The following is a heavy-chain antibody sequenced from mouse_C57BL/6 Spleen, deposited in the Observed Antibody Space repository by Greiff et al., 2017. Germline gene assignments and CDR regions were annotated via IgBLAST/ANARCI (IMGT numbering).Heavy chain of an antibody. D-gene: IGHD1-1*01. V-gene: IGHV1-53*01. CDR1: GYTFTSYW. CDR3: ARAGITTVVATDYFDY. Sequence: VKLQQPGTELVKPGASVKLSCKASGYTFTSYWMHWVKQRPGQGLEWIGNINPSDGGTNYNEKFKSKATLTVDKSSSTAYMQLSSLTSEDSAVYYCARAGITTVVATDYFDYWGQGTTLTVSS. J-gene: IGHJ2*01. CDR2: INPSDGGT.